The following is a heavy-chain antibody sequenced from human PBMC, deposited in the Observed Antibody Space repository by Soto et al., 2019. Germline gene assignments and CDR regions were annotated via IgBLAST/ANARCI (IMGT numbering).Heavy chain of an antibody. CDR2: IYHSGST. J-gene: IGHJ5*02. CDR3: ATLPPRIVVVVSPIPT. V-gene: IGHV4-30-2*01. CDR1: GGSISSGGYS. Sequence: SETLSLTCAVSGGSISSGGYSWSWIRQPPGKGLEWIGYIYHSGSTYYNSSLKSRVTISVDRSKNQFSLKLSSVTAADTAVYYCATLPPRIVVVVSPIPTWGQGTPVTVSS. D-gene: IGHD2-21*02.